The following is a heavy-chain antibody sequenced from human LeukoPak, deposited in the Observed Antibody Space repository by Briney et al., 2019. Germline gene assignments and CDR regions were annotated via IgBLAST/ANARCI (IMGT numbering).Heavy chain of an antibody. CDR2: IYYSGST. V-gene: IGHV4-39*02. CDR3: AREVNWRFDY. J-gene: IGHJ4*02. CDR1: GGSISSSGYY. D-gene: IGHD1-1*01. Sequence: SQTLSLTCTVSGGSISSSGYYWGWIRQPPGKGLEWIGSIYYSGSTYYNPSLKSRVTISVDTSKNQFSLKLSSVAAADMAVYYCAREVNWRFDYWGQGTLVTVSS.